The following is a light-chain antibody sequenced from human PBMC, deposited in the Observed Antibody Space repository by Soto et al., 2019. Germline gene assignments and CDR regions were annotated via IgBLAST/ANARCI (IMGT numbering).Light chain of an antibody. CDR3: MQALQTPT. CDR2: LGS. Sequence: DIVMPQSPLSLPVTPGEPASISCRSSQSLLHSNGYNYLDWYLQKPGQSPQLLIYLGSNRSSGVPDRFSGTGTGIDFTLKISGVEAEDVGVYYCMQALQTPTFGGGTKVEI. CDR1: QSLLHSNGYNY. J-gene: IGKJ4*02. V-gene: IGKV2-28*01.